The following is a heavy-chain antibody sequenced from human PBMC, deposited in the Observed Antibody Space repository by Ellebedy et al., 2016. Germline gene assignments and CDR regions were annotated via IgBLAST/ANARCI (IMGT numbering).Heavy chain of an antibody. CDR2: ISYDGSNK. D-gene: IGHD3-3*01. CDR3: ARDARYYDFWSGYPMVYYYYYMDV. Sequence: GGSLRLXXAASGFTFSSYAMHWVRQAPGKGLEWVAVISYDGSNKYYADSVKGRFTISRDNSKNTLYLQMNSLRAEDTAVYYCARDARYYDFWSGYPMVYYYYYMDVWGKGTTVTVSS. J-gene: IGHJ6*03. V-gene: IGHV3-30-3*01. CDR1: GFTFSSYA.